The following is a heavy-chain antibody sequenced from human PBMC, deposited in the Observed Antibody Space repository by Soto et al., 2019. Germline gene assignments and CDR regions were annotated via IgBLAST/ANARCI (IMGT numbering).Heavy chain of an antibody. CDR2: ISFDGINK. CDR3: AKSPIRPLDY. J-gene: IGHJ4*02. CDR1: GFTFNSYG. Sequence: QVQLVESGGGVVQPGRSLRLSCAASGFTFNSYGMHWVRQAPGKGLEWVAVISFDGINKFYADSVKGRFTVSRDNSKNTLYLQMNSLRAEDTAVYYCAKSPIRPLDYWGQGTLVTVSS. V-gene: IGHV3-30*18. D-gene: IGHD2-21*01.